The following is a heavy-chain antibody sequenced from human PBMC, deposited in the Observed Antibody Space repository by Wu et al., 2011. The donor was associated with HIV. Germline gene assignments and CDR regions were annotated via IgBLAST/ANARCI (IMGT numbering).Heavy chain of an antibody. D-gene: IGHD1-14*01. CDR3: ARDRGTAPERDFDY. V-gene: IGHV5-51*01. CDR2: FHPGGSDT. J-gene: IGHJ4*02. Sequence: ISCKGSGYSFTNYWIGWVRQVPGKGLEWMGIFHPGGSDTKYSPSFQGLVTMSGDRSINTAYLQWNSLKASDSAMYYCARDRGTAPERDFDYWGQGTLVTVSS. CDR1: GYSFTNYW.